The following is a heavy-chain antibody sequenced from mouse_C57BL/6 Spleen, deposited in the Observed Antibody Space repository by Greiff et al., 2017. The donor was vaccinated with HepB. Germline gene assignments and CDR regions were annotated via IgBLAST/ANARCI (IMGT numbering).Heavy chain of an antibody. CDR1: GYSFTDYK. Sequence: EVQLQQSGPELVKPGASVKISCKASGYSFTDYKMNWVKQSNGKSLEWIGVINPNYGTTSYNQKFKGKATLTVDQSSSTAYMQLNSLTSEDSAVYYCARGGGLVRRGYAMDYWGQGTSVTVSS. CDR2: INPNYGTT. D-gene: IGHD2-14*01. V-gene: IGHV1-39*01. J-gene: IGHJ4*01. CDR3: ARGGGLVRRGYAMDY.